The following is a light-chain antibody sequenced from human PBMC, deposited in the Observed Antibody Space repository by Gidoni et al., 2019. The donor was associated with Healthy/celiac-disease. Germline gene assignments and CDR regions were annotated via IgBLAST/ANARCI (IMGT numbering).Light chain of an antibody. V-gene: IGLV2-23*01. Sequence: SALTQPAPVSGSPGQSITISSNGTSSDVGSYNLVSWYQQHPGKAPKLMIYEGSKRPSGVSNRFSGSKSGNTASLTISGLQAEDEADYYCCSYAGSSTWVFGGGTKLTVL. CDR3: CSYAGSSTWV. CDR2: EGS. J-gene: IGLJ3*02. CDR1: SSDVGSYNL.